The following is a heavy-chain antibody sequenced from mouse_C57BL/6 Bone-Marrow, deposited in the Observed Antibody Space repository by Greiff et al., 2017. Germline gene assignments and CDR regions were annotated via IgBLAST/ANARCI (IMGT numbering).Heavy chain of an antibody. V-gene: IGHV5-12*01. D-gene: IGHD2-2*01. Sequence: EVKLMESGGGLVQPGGSLKLSCAASGFTFSDYYMYWVRQTPEKRLEWVAYISNGGGSTYYPDTVKGRFTISRDNAKNTLYLQMSRLKSEDTAMYYCARHGGLPAWFAYWGQGTLVTVSA. CDR3: ARHGGLPAWFAY. CDR1: GFTFSDYY. CDR2: ISNGGGST. J-gene: IGHJ3*01.